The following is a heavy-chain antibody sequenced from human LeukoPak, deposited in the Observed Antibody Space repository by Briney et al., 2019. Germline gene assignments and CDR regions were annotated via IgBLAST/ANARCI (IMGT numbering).Heavy chain of an antibody. V-gene: IGHV4-39*07. Sequence: SETLSLTCTVSGGSISSSSYYWGWIRQPPGKGLEWIGSIYYSGSTYYNPSLKSRVTISVDTSKNQSSLKLSSVTAADTAVYYCARCIAAAANDAFDIWGQGTMVTVSS. CDR2: IYYSGST. CDR1: GGSISSSSYY. CDR3: ARCIAAAANDAFDI. J-gene: IGHJ3*02. D-gene: IGHD6-13*01.